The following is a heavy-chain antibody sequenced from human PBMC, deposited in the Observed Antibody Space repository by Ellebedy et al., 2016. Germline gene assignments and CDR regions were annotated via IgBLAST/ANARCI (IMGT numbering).Heavy chain of an antibody. Sequence: GGSLRLSXAASGFTFSSYSMNWVRQAPGKGLEWVSSISSSSSYIYYADSVKGRFTISRDNAKNSLYLQMNSLRAEDTAVYYCARDLACSSTSCYTDVWGKGTTVTVSS. D-gene: IGHD2-2*02. CDR3: ARDLACSSTSCYTDV. V-gene: IGHV3-21*01. CDR1: GFTFSSYS. J-gene: IGHJ6*04. CDR2: ISSSSSYI.